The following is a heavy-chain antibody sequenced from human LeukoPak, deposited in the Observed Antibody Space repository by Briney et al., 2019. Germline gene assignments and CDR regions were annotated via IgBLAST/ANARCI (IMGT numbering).Heavy chain of an antibody. CDR2: FNPISGGT. J-gene: IGHJ4*02. CDR1: GGTFSSYA. V-gene: IGHV1-2*02. D-gene: IGHD3-3*02. CDR3: ARDISGVGNY. Sequence: ASVKVPCKASGGTFSSYAISWVRQAPGQGLEWMGRFNPISGGTDYAQKFQGRVIMTRDTSTSTAYMEMSGLRSDDTAVYYCARDISGVGNYWGQGTLVTVSS.